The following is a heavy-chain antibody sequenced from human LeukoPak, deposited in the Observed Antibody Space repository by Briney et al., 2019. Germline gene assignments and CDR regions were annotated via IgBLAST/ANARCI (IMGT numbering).Heavy chain of an antibody. CDR2: IYPGDSDT. D-gene: IGHD2-2*01. Sequence: GESLKISCKGSGYSFTSYWIGWVRQMPGKGLEWMGIIYPGDSDTRYSPSFQGQVTISADKSITTAYLQWSSLKASDTAMYYCTNLHCRSTSCYVRYYYMDVWGKGTPVTVSS. CDR1: GYSFTSYW. V-gene: IGHV5-51*01. CDR3: TNLHCRSTSCYVRYYYMDV. J-gene: IGHJ6*03.